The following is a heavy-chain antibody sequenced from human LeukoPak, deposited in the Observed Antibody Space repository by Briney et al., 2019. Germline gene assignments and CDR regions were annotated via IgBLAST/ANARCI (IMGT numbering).Heavy chain of an antibody. J-gene: IGHJ1*01. CDR2: ISGSGGST. D-gene: IGHD2-2*01. V-gene: IGHV3-23*01. CDR1: GITFSSYG. Sequence: GGSLRLSCAASGITFSSYGMSWVRQAPGKGLEWVSGISGSGGSTYYADSVKGRFTISRDNSKNTLYLQMSSLRAEDTAVYYCARSCTSTSCTKYFKHWGQGTLVTVSS. CDR3: ARSCTSTSCTKYFKH.